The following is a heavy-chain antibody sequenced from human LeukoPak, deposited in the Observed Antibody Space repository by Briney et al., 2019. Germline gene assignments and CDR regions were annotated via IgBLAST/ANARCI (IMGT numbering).Heavy chain of an antibody. CDR2: INPNSGGT. V-gene: IGHV1-2*02. Sequence: ASVKVSCKASGYTFTGYYMHWVRQAPGQGLEWMGWINPNSGGTNYAQKFQGRVTMTRDTSISTAYMELSRLRSDDTAVYYCTTDHEYRGKGILNWGQGTLVTVFS. CDR1: GYTFTGYY. CDR3: TTDHEYRGKGILN. D-gene: IGHD2/OR15-2a*01. J-gene: IGHJ4*02.